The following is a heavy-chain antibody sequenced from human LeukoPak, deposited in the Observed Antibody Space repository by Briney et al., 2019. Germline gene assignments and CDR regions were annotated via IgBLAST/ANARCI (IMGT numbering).Heavy chain of an antibody. Sequence: GGSLRLSCAASGFTFSSYAMSWVRQAPGKGLEWASAISGSGGSTYYADSVKGRFTISRDNSKNTLYLQMNSLRAEDTAIYYCARELVSLGTGYFDLWGRGTLVTVSS. CDR2: ISGSGGST. J-gene: IGHJ2*01. CDR1: GFTFSSYA. CDR3: ARELVSLGTGYFDL. D-gene: IGHD7-27*01. V-gene: IGHV3-23*01.